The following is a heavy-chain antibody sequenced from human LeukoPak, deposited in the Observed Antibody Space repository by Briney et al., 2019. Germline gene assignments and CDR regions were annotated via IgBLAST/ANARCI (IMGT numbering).Heavy chain of an antibody. V-gene: IGHV4-34*01. CDR3: AIGRYGMDV. CDR1: GGSFIGYY. J-gene: IGHJ6*02. CDR2: INHSGST. Sequence: SETLSLTCAVYGGSFIGYYWSWIRQPTGKGLEWMWEINHSGSTNYNPSLKSRVTISVDTSKNKFSRKLNSVTAADTAVPYCAIGRYGMDVWGQGNTGTVSS.